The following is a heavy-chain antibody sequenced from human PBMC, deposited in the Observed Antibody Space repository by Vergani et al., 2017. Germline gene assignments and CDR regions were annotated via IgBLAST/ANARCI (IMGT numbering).Heavy chain of an antibody. D-gene: IGHD1-1*01. J-gene: IGHJ1*01. CDR1: GFTFSYYG. Sequence: QVQLVESGGGVVQPGGSLRLSCAASGFTFSYYGMHWVRQAPGKGLEWVAVISYDGTQKYYADSVKGRFTISRDNSKSTLYLQMNSLRTEDTAVYYCATKSCGTPGCQIGYFREWGQGTLVTVSS. CDR3: ATKSCGTPGCQIGYFRE. V-gene: IGHV3-30*03. CDR2: ISYDGTQK.